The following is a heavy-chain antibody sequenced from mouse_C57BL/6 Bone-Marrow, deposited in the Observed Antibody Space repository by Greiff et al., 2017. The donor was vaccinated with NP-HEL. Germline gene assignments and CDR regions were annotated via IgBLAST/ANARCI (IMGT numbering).Heavy chain of an antibody. D-gene: IGHD1-1*01. Sequence: EVKLVQSGGGLVQPGGSLSISCAASGFTFTDYYMSWVRQPPGKALEWLGFIRNKANGYTTEYSASVKGRFTISRDNSQSILYLQMNALRAEDSATYYCARYKSSWCFDVWGTGTTVTVSS. CDR1: GFTFTDYY. V-gene: IGHV7-3*01. CDR3: ARYKSSWCFDV. J-gene: IGHJ1*03. CDR2: IRNKANGYTT.